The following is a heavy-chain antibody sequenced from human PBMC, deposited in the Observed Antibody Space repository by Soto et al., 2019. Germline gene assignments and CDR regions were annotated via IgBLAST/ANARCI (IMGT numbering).Heavy chain of an antibody. CDR1: GGSISSSSFH. D-gene: IGHD6-13*01. CDR3: ARRERAAGTDWWFDP. Sequence: SETLSLTCTVSGGSISSSSFHWGWIRQPPGKGLEWIGSIYYSGSTYYSPSLKSRVTISVDTSKNQFSLKLSSVTAADTAVYYCARRERAAGTDWWFDPWGLGTLDTAPQ. CDR2: IYYSGST. J-gene: IGHJ5*02. V-gene: IGHV4-39*01.